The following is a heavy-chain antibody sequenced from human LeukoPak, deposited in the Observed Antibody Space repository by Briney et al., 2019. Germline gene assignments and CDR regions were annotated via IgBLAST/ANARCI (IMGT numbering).Heavy chain of an antibody. CDR3: ARDRSARAVGPYYFDY. CDR2: TYYRSKWYN. J-gene: IGHJ4*02. D-gene: IGHD6-19*01. V-gene: IGHV6-1*01. CDR1: GDSVSSKSAA. Sequence: SQTLSLTCAISGDSVSSKSAAWNWIRQSPSRGLEWLGRTYYRSKWYNDYAVSVKSRITINPDTSKNQFSLQLNSVTPEDTAVYYCARDRSARAVGPYYFDYWGQGTLVTVSS.